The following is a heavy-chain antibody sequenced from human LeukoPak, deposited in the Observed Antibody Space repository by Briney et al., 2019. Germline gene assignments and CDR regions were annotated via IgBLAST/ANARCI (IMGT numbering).Heavy chain of an antibody. Sequence: SETLSLTCTVSGGSISSYYWNWIRQPPGKGLEWIGYIYYSGSTNYNPSLKSRVTTLVDTSKNQFSLRLSSVTAADTAVYYCAREYSSSSGRRAFDFWGQGTMVTVSS. D-gene: IGHD6-6*01. CDR2: IYYSGST. CDR1: GGSISSYY. CDR3: AREYSSSSGRRAFDF. J-gene: IGHJ3*01. V-gene: IGHV4-59*08.